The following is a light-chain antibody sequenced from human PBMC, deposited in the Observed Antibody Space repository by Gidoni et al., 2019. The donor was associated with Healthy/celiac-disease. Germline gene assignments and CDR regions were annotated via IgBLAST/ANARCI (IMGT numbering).Light chain of an antibody. Sequence: DIQRTQNPSTLSASVGDSVTSTCRASQSISSWLAWYQQKPGKAPNLLIYKASSLESGVQSRCSGSGSWTAFTLTISSLQPDDFATYYCQLYTSYPLTFGGGTKVEIK. CDR1: QSISSW. V-gene: IGKV1-5*03. CDR3: QLYTSYPLT. CDR2: KAS. J-gene: IGKJ4*01.